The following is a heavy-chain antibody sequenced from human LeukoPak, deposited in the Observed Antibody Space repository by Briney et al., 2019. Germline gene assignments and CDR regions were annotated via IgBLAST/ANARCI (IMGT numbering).Heavy chain of an antibody. Sequence: SETLSLTCAVYGGSFSGYYWSWIRQPPGKGLEWIGEINQSGSTNYNPSLKSRVTISVDTSKNQFSLKLSSVTAADTAVYYCARGQPNDIVVVPAAIPVGTSFDYWGQGTLVTVSS. J-gene: IGHJ4*02. D-gene: IGHD2-2*02. V-gene: IGHV4-34*01. CDR3: ARGQPNDIVVVPAAIPVGTSFDY. CDR2: INQSGST. CDR1: GGSFSGYY.